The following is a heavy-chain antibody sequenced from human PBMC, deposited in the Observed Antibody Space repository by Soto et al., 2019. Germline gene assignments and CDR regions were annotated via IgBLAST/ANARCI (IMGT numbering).Heavy chain of an antibody. CDR3: AIGGGQIYYKGLDV. V-gene: IGHV3-11*01. D-gene: IGHD3-10*01. CDR1: GFFFSDYY. J-gene: IGHJ6*02. CDR2: ISGTCETK. Sequence: GALSLSCAASGFFFSDYYLSWIRQAPGKGLECVAYISGTCETKYYADAVEGRFTISRDNPKSSMYLQMNSLRAEDAAVYYCAIGGGQIYYKGLDVWGQGTTVTVSS.